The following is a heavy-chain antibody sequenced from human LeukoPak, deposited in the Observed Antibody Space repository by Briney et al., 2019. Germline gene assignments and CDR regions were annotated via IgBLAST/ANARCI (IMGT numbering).Heavy chain of an antibody. V-gene: IGHV5-51*01. D-gene: IGHD2-2*01. CDR2: IYPGDSDT. CDR1: GYSFTSYW. CDR3: ASIVVVPAAIGPPDAFDI. Sequence: GESLKISCKGSGYSFTSYWIGWVRQMPGKVLEWMGIIYPGDSDTRYSPSFQGQVTISADKSISTAYLQWSSLKASDTAMYYCASIVVVPAAIGPPDAFDIWGQGTMVTVSS. J-gene: IGHJ3*02.